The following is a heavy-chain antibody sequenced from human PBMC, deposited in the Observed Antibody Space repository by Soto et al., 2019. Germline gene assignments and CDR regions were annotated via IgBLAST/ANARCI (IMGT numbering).Heavy chain of an antibody. Sequence: TLALTCAVYGVSFMDYYWSWIRQPPGKGLEWIGELNHSGSTNYIPSLKSRVTISVDTSKNQFSLKLRSVTAADTAVYYCARGPGCNACSAPFDYWGQGTRVTVSS. D-gene: IGHD3-10*02. CDR3: ARGPGCNACSAPFDY. CDR1: GVSFMDYY. J-gene: IGHJ4*02. CDR2: LNHSGST. V-gene: IGHV4-34*01.